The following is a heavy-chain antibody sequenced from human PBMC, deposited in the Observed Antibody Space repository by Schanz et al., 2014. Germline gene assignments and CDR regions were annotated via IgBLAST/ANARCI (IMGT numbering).Heavy chain of an antibody. Sequence: QVQLVQSGAEVKKPGASVKVSCKASGYTFVSYSMHWVRQAPGQGLEWMGWITAYNGDTNYALKLQGRVTMTTDTSTGTAYMELRSLRSDDTAVYYCARDLISSGWYGWGQGTLVTVSS. V-gene: IGHV1-18*04. J-gene: IGHJ4*02. CDR3: ARDLISSGWYG. CDR2: ITAYNGDT. CDR1: GYTFVSYS. D-gene: IGHD6-19*01.